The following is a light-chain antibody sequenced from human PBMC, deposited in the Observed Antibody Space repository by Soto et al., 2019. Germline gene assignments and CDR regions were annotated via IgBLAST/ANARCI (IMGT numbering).Light chain of an antibody. CDR2: DVN. CDR3: SSYTPISTV. J-gene: IGLJ2*01. CDR1: SSDIHVYNS. Sequence: QSVLTQPASVSGSPGQSITISCTGSSSDIHVYNSVSWYQQHPGKAPKLMIYDVNTRPSGVSNRFSGSKSGHTASLTISGLQAEDEADYYCSSYTPISTVFGGGTKLTVL. V-gene: IGLV2-14*01.